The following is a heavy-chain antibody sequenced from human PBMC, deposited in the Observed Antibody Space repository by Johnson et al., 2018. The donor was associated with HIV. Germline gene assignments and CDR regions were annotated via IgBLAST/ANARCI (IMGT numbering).Heavy chain of an antibody. V-gene: IGHV3-23*04. D-gene: IGHD3-22*01. Sequence: MMLVESGGGLVQPGRSLRLSCAASGFTFDDYAMHWVRQAPGKGLEWVSGISGSGGSTYYADSVKGRFTISRDNSKNTLYLQMNSLRAEDTAVYYCAKDRYYDSSGPDAFDIWGQGTMVTVSS. CDR1: GFTFDDYA. J-gene: IGHJ3*02. CDR3: AKDRYYDSSGPDAFDI. CDR2: ISGSGGST.